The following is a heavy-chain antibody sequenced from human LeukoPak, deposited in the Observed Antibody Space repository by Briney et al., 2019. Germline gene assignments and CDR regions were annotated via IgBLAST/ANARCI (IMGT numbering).Heavy chain of an antibody. J-gene: IGHJ3*02. CDR3: ARDLTVGATRGDAFDI. Sequence: GGSLRLSCAASGFTVSSNYMSWVRQAPGKRLEWVSVIYSGGSTYYADSVKGRFTISRDNSKNTLYLQMNSLRAEDTAVYYCARDLTVGATRGDAFDIWAKGQWSPSLQ. D-gene: IGHD1-26*01. V-gene: IGHV3-66*01. CDR2: IYSGGST. CDR1: GFTVSSNY.